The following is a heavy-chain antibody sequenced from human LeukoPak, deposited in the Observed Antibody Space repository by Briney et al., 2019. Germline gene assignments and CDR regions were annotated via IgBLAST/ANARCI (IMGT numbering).Heavy chain of an antibody. CDR3: ARSHMSRGGGSCYIDY. D-gene: IGHD2-15*01. CDR1: GFTVSSNY. V-gene: IGHV3-53*01. CDR2: IYSGGST. J-gene: IGHJ4*02. Sequence: GGSLRLSCAASGFTVSSNYMSWGRQAPGKGLEWVSVIYSGGSTYYAGSVKGRFTISRDNSKNTLYLQMNSLRAEDTAVYYCARSHMSRGGGSCYIDYWGQGTLVTVSS.